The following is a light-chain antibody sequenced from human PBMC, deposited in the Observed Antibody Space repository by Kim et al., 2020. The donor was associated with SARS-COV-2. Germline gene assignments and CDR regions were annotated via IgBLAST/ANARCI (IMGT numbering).Light chain of an antibody. V-gene: IGKV1-5*03. CDR3: QQYNSYTWT. CDR1: QSISSW. J-gene: IGKJ1*01. Sequence: ASVGDRVTITCRASQSISSWLAWYQQKPGKAPKLLIYKASSLESGVPSRFSGSGFGTEFTLTISSLQPDDFATYYCQQYNSYTWTFGQGTKVDIK. CDR2: KAS.